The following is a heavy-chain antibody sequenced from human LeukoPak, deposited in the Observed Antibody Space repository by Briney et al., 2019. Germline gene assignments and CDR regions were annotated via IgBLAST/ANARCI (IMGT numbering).Heavy chain of an antibody. V-gene: IGHV3-21*01. CDR1: GFTFSSYS. J-gene: IGHJ6*02. CDR2: ISSSGNYI. CDR3: ARSDVNYYYGMDV. D-gene: IGHD2-21*01. Sequence: GGSLRPSCAASGFTFSSYSMNWVRQAPGKGLEWVSSISSSGNYIYYADSLKGRFTISRDNAKNSLYLQMNSLRAEDTAVYYCARSDVNYYYGMDVWGQGTTVTVSS.